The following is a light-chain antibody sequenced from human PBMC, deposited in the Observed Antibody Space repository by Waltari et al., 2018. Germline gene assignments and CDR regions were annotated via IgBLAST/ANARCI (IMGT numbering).Light chain of an antibody. Sequence: SYVVTQSPSVSVAPGETARITCGGDNIGSKSVHWYQQRPGQAPVLVISYDSDRPSGIPERFSGSNAGNTATLTISRVEAGDEADYYCQVWDANNEPGLFGTGTEVTV. V-gene: IGLV3-21*01. J-gene: IGLJ1*01. CDR2: YDS. CDR3: QVWDANNEPGL. CDR1: NIGSKS.